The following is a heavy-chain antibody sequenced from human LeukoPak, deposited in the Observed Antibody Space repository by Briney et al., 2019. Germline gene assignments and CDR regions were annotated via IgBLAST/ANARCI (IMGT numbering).Heavy chain of an antibody. CDR2: IYYSGST. D-gene: IGHD2-15*01. J-gene: IGHJ4*02. Sequence: SETLSLTCTVSGGSISSSSYYWGWIRQPPGKGLEWIGSIYYSGSTYYNPSLKSQVTISVDTSKNQFSLKLSSVTAADTAVYYCARTLRYCSGGSCYYSFYFDYWGQGTLVTVSS. CDR1: GGSISSSSYY. CDR3: ARTLRYCSGGSCYYSFYFDY. V-gene: IGHV4-39*07.